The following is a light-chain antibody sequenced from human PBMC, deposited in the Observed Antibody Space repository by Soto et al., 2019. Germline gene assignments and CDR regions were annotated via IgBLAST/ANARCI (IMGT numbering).Light chain of an antibody. V-gene: IGLV1-51*01. CDR1: SSNIGNNY. CDR2: DNN. CDR3: GTWDSSWSAARV. Sequence: QSVLTQPPSVSAAPGQKVTISCSGSSSNIGNNYVSWYQQLPGTAPKLLIYDNNKRPSGIPDRFSGSKSGTSATLGITGLQAGDEADYYCGTWDSSWSAARVFGGGTQLTVL. J-gene: IGLJ7*01.